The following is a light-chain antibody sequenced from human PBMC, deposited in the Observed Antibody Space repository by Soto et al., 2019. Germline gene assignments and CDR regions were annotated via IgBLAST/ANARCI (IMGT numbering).Light chain of an antibody. J-gene: IGLJ1*01. CDR2: DVS. Sequence: QPALTQPAAVSGSPGQSITISCTGTSSDVGGYNYVSWYQRHPGKAPKLMIYDVSNRPSGVSNRFSGSKSGNTASLTISGLQAEDEADYYCSSYTSSSSYVFGTGTKVTVL. CDR3: SSYTSSSSYV. V-gene: IGLV2-14*01. CDR1: SSDVGGYNY.